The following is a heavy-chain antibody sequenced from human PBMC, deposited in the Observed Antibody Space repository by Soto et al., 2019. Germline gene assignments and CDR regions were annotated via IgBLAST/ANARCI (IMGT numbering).Heavy chain of an antibody. CDR1: GGSISSYY. CDR2: IYYSGST. Sequence: PSETLSLTCTVSGGSISSYYWSWIRQPPGKGLEWIGYIYYSGSTNYNPSLKSRVTISVDTSKNQFSLKLSSVTAADTAVYYCARRIAARYYYYYYMDVWGKGTTVTVS. V-gene: IGHV4-59*01. CDR3: ARRIAARYYYYYYMDV. D-gene: IGHD6-6*01. J-gene: IGHJ6*03.